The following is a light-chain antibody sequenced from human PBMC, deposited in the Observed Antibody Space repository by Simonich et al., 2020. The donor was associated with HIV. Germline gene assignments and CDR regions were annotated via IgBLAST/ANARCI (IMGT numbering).Light chain of an antibody. CDR3: QVWDSSSDHVV. V-gene: IGLV3-21*03. J-gene: IGLJ2*01. CDR1: NIGSKR. CDR2: DDN. Sequence: SYVLTQPPSVSVAPGKTARITCGGNNIGSKRVHWYQKKPGQAPVLVVYDDNDRPSGIPERFSGSNSGNTATLTISRVEAGDEADYYCQVWDSSSDHVVFGGGTKLTVL.